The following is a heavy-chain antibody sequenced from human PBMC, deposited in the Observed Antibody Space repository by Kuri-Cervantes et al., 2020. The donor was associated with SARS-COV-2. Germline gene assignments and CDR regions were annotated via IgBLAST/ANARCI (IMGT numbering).Heavy chain of an antibody. V-gene: IGHV1-3*01. J-gene: IGHJ4*02. CDR3: ARDFYFIAVAGTRNTY. D-gene: IGHD6-19*01. CDR1: GYTFTSYA. Sequence: ASVKVSCKASGYTFTSYAMHWVRQAPGQRLEWMGWINAGNGNTKYSQKFQGRVTITRDTSASTAYVELSSLRAEDTAVYYCARDFYFIAVAGTRNTYWGQGTLVTVSS. CDR2: INAGNGNT.